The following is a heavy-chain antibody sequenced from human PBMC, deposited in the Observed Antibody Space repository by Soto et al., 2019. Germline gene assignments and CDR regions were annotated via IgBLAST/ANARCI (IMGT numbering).Heavy chain of an antibody. CDR2: FSYSGSL. V-gene: IGHV4-34*01. CDR1: GGSSRAYH. Sequence: SETLSLTCSVYGGSSRAYHWSWLRQSPGGGLEWIGEFSYSGSLNYNPSLKRRVAVSLDTSTDHFSLTMTSVTAADTGVYFCAGGPRYWSFALWGRGTLVTVS. J-gene: IGHJ2*01. D-gene: IGHD1-20*01. CDR3: AGGPRYWSFAL.